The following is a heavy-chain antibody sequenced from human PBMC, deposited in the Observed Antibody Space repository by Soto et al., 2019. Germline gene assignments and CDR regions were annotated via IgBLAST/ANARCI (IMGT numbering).Heavy chain of an antibody. Sequence: PGGSLRLSCAASGFTFSSYGMHWVRQAPGKGLEWVAVIWYDGSNKYYADSVKGRFTISRDNSKNTLYLQMNSLRAEDTAVYYCARDKAVRYYYYGMDVWGQGITVTVSS. CDR3: ARDKAVRYYYYGMDV. CDR2: IWYDGSNK. V-gene: IGHV3-33*01. CDR1: GFTFSSYG. J-gene: IGHJ6*02. D-gene: IGHD4-4*01.